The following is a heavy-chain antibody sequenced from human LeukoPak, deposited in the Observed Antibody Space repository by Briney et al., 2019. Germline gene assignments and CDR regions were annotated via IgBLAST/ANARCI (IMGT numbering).Heavy chain of an antibody. J-gene: IGHJ4*02. CDR3: ARSGEAGTFDY. CDR1: RFTLRNNY. CDR2: IYSGGST. Sequence: PGGALRVSCAVFRFTLRNNYMNWVRQAPGKGLEGVGVIYSGGSTYYADSVKGRFTISRDNPKNTLYLQMNSLRGEDTAVYYCARSGEAGTFDYWGQATLVTDPS. D-gene: IGHD6-13*01. V-gene: IGHV3-66*01.